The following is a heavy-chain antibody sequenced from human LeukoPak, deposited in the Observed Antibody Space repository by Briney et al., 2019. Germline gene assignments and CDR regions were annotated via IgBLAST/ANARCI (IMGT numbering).Heavy chain of an antibody. J-gene: IGHJ4*02. CDR1: GGTFSSYA. CDR3: ATAHPAEVGAPEFDY. V-gene: IGHV1-24*01. D-gene: IGHD1-26*01. Sequence: ASVKVSCKASGGTFSSYAISWVRQAPGKGLEWMGGFDPEDGETIYAQKFQGRVTMTEDTSTDTAYMELSSLRSEDTAVYYCATAHPAEVGAPEFDYWGQGTLVTVSS. CDR2: FDPEDGET.